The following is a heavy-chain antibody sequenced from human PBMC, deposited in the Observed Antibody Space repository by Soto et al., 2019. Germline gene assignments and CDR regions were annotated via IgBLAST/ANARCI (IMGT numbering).Heavy chain of an antibody. CDR1: GYTFTSCG. J-gene: IGHJ3*02. CDR3: ARGRWDDSSGYDAFDI. D-gene: IGHD3-22*01. CDR2: ISAYNGNT. V-gene: IGHV1-18*04. Sequence: ASVKVSCKASGYTFTSCGISWVRQAPGQGLEWMGWISAYNGNTNYAQKLQGRVTMTTDTSTSTAYMELRSLRSDDTAVYYCARGRWDDSSGYDAFDIWGQGTMVTVSS.